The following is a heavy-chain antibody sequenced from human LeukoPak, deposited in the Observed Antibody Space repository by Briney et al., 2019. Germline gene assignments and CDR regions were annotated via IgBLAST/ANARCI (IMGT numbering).Heavy chain of an antibody. CDR3: ARDIKRSRARWENLGFDP. Sequence: GASVKVSCKASGYTFTSYDINWVRQATGQGLEWMGWISAYNGNTNYAQKFQGRVTMTTDTSTSTAYMELRSLRSDDTAMYYCARDIKRSRARWENLGFDPWGQGTLVTVSS. CDR1: GYTFTSYD. D-gene: IGHD1-14*01. J-gene: IGHJ5*02. V-gene: IGHV1-18*01. CDR2: ISAYNGNT.